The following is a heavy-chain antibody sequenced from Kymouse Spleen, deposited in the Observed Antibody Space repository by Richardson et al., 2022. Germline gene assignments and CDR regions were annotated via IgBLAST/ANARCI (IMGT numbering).Heavy chain of an antibody. D-gene: IGHD5-18,IGHD5-18*01. CDR3: ARSYSYGYIGAFDI. J-gene: IGHJ3*02. CDR1: GFTVSSNY. CDR2: IYSGGST. Sequence: EVQLVESGGGLIQPGGSLRLSCAASGFTVSSNYMSWVRQAPGKGLEWVSVIYSGGSTYYADSVKGRFTISRDNSKNTLYLQMNSLRAEDTAVYYCARSYSYGYIGAFDIWGQGTMVTVSS. V-gene: IGHV3-53*01.